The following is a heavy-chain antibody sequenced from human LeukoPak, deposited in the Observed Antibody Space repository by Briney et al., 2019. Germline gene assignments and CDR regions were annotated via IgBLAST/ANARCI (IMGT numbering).Heavy chain of an antibody. D-gene: IGHD2-15*01. CDR3: AKDDIVVVVAATYYYYYGMDV. CDR2: MSPDGRSI. V-gene: IGHV3-30*18. Sequence: GGSLRLSCVASGFTFRNHFMHWVRQAPGKGLEWVAFMSPDGRSISYIDSVKGRFTISRDNSNNTLFLQMNSLRAEDTAVYYCAKDDIVVVVAATYYYYYGMDVWGQGTTVTVSS. CDR1: GFTFRNHF. J-gene: IGHJ6*02.